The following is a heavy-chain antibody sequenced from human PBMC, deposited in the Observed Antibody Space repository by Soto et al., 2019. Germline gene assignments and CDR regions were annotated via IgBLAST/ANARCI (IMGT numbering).Heavy chain of an antibody. V-gene: IGHV3-73*01. D-gene: IGHD2-21*02. CDR2: IRTKPKNYAT. Sequence: VQLVESGGGLVQPGGSLKLSCAASGFTFSGSAVHWVRQASGKGLEWVGRIRTKPKNYATAYGASVKGRFTISRDDSKSTADLQMNTLRTEDTAVYYCTTPYETGFDPWGQGTLVTVAS. CDR3: TTPYETGFDP. J-gene: IGHJ5*02. CDR1: GFTFSGSA.